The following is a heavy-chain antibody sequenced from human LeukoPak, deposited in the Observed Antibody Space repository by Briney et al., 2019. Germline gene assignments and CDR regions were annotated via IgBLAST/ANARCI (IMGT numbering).Heavy chain of an antibody. Sequence: GGSLRLSCAASGFTFSNYWMTWVRQAPGKGLEWVANIKPDESEKYYVGSVKGRFTISRDNAKNSLYLQMNSQRAEDTAVYYCAKWGPYDILTGRINWGQGTLVTVSS. CDR2: IKPDESEK. V-gene: IGHV3-7*03. D-gene: IGHD3-9*01. CDR3: AKWGPYDILTGRIN. J-gene: IGHJ4*02. CDR1: GFTFSNYW.